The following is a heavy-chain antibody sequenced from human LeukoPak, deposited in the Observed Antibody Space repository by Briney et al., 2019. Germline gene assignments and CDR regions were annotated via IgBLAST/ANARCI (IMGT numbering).Heavy chain of an antibody. CDR3: ARDKGTWGDFWSGYHYYYYYYMDV. CDR2: ISWNSGSI. J-gene: IGHJ6*03. CDR1: GFTVSSNY. V-gene: IGHV3-20*04. Sequence: PGGSLRLSCAASGFTVSSNYMSWVRQAPGKGLEWVSGISWNSGSIGYADSVKGRFTISRDNAKNSLYLQMNSLRAEDTAVYYCARDKGTWGDFWSGYHYYYYYYMDVWGKGTTVTVSS. D-gene: IGHD3-3*01.